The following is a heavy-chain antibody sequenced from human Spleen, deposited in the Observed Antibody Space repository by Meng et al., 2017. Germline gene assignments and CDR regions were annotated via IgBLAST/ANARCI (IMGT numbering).Heavy chain of an antibody. J-gene: IGHJ4*02. CDR3: ARPIVGATPGFDY. D-gene: IGHD1-26*01. CDR2: IVPIFGTT. Sequence: SVKVSCKASGGTFSSYAISWVRQAPGQGLQWVGGIVPIFGTTNYAQKFQDRVTITADKSTSTAYMELSSLRSEDTAVYYCARPIVGATPGFDYWGQGTLVTVSS. CDR1: GGTFSSYA. V-gene: IGHV1-69*06.